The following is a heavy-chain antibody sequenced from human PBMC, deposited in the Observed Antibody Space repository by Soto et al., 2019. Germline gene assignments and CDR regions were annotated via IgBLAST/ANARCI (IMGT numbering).Heavy chain of an antibody. V-gene: IGHV1-18*01. CDR2: ISAYNGNT. CDR1: GYTFTSYG. CDR3: ARRGYCSGGSCYGGGYYYYYMDV. D-gene: IGHD2-15*01. J-gene: IGHJ6*03. Sequence: GASVKVSCKASGYTFTSYGISWVRQAPGQGLEWMGWISAYNGNTNYAQKLQGRVTKTTDTSTSTAYMELRSLRSDDTAVYYCARRGYCSGGSCYGGGYYYYYMDVWGKGTTVTVSS.